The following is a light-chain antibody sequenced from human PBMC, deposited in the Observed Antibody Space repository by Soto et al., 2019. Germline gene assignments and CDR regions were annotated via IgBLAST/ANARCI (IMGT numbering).Light chain of an antibody. J-gene: IGLJ2*01. V-gene: IGLV1-44*01. CDR1: SSNIGSNS. Sequence: QSVLTQPPSASGTPGQRVTISCSGSSSNIGSNSVNWYQQVPGTAPKLLIYSTNQRPSGVPDRFSGSKSDTSASLAISGLQSEGEADYYCAAWDDSLNGEVVFGGGTKLTVL. CDR3: AAWDDSLNGEVV. CDR2: STN.